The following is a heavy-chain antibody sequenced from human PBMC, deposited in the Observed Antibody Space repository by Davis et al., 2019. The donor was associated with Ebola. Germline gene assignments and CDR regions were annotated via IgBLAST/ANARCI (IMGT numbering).Heavy chain of an antibody. CDR2: INSDGSRQ. V-gene: IGHV3-74*01. CDR3: ARWERTAMVQGVIFREGYYGMDV. Sequence: PGGSLRLSCPASGFTFSSYWMHWVRHAPGKGLVWVSRINSDGSRQPYADYVKGRFTISRDNVKNKLFLQINSLRAEDTAVYYCARWERTAMVQGVIFREGYYGMDVWGQGTTVTVSS. CDR1: GFTFSSYW. J-gene: IGHJ6*02. D-gene: IGHD3-10*01.